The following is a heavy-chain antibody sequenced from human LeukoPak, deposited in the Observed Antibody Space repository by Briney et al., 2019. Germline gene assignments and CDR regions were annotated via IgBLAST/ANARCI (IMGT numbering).Heavy chain of an antibody. CDR1: GDTFIRYG. V-gene: IGHV1-2*02. Sequence: ASVKVSCKASGDTFIRYGISWVRQAPGQGLEWMGWINPNSGGTNSAQKFQGRVTMTRDTSISTAYMELSRLRSDDTAVYYCARRWLPENWFDPWGQGTLVTVSS. J-gene: IGHJ5*02. CDR2: INPNSGGT. D-gene: IGHD6-19*01. CDR3: ARRWLPENWFDP.